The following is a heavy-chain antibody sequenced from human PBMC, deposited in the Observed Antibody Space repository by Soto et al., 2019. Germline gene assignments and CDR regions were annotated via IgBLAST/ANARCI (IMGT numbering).Heavy chain of an antibody. V-gene: IGHV3-74*01. CDR1: GFNLGSYW. J-gene: IGHJ4*02. Sequence: SLRLSCAASGFNLGSYWMHWVRQAPGKGLVWVSRINDYGTTINYSESVEGRFTISRDDAKSEVYLQMNKLRAEDTAVYYCARGGLEPFDYWGQGALVTVSS. CDR3: ARGGLEPFDY. CDR2: INDYGTTI. D-gene: IGHD1-1*01.